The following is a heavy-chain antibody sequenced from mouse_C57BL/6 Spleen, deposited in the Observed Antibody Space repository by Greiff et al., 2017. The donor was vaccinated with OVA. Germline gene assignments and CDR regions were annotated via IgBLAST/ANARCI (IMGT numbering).Heavy chain of an antibody. D-gene: IGHD1-1*01. Sequence: EVQGVESGGDLVKPGGSLKLSCAASGFTFSSYGMSWVRQTPDKRLEWVATISDGGSYTYYPDNVKGRFTISRDNAKNNLYLQMSHLKSEDTAMYYCARERDYYGSSPFAYWGQGTLVTVSA. CDR3: ARERDYYGSSPFAY. CDR2: ISDGGSYT. V-gene: IGHV5-4*01. J-gene: IGHJ3*01. CDR1: GFTFSSYG.